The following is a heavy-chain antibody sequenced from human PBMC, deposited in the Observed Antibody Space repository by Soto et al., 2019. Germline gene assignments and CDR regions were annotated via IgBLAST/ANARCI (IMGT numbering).Heavy chain of an antibody. Sequence: QVQLQESGPGLVKPSETLSLTCTVSGGSISSYFWSWIRQPPGKGLEWIGYIYYSGSTSYNPSLKNRITISVDLSKNQSYLRLSPVTAADTAVYYCARDRAAAAPDDWGQGTLVTVSS. CDR2: IYYSGST. J-gene: IGHJ4*02. V-gene: IGHV4-59*01. CDR3: ARDRAAAAPDD. D-gene: IGHD6-13*01. CDR1: GGSISSYF.